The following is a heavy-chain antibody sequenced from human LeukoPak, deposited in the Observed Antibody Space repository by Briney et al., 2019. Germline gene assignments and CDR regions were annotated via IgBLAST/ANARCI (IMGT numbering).Heavy chain of an antibody. D-gene: IGHD5-18*01. Sequence: SETLSLTCAVYGGSFSGYYWSWIRQPPGKGLEWIGEINHSGSTNYNPSLKSRVTISVDTSKNQSSLKLSSVTAADTAVYYCARARRGYSYGLDYWGQGTLVTVSS. CDR2: INHSGST. V-gene: IGHV4-34*01. J-gene: IGHJ4*02. CDR1: GGSFSGYY. CDR3: ARARRGYSYGLDY.